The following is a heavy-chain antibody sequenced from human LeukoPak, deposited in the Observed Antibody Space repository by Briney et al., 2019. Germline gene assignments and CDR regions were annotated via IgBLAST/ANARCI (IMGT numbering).Heavy chain of an antibody. V-gene: IGHV5-51*01. CDR1: GYSFTNNW. J-gene: IGHJ3*02. CDR2: IYPSDSDT. D-gene: IGHD3-22*01. Sequence: GESLKISCKGSGYSFTNNWISWVRQMSGKGLEWMGIIYPSDSDTRYSPSFQGQVTISADKSSSTAYLQWSSLKASDTAMYYCARGVHGYYESSGYWGGAFDIWGQGTMVTVSS. CDR3: ARGVHGYYESSGYWGGAFDI.